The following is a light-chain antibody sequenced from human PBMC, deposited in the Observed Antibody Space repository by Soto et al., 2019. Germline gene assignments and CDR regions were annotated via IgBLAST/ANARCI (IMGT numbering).Light chain of an antibody. CDR2: DVT. V-gene: IGLV2-14*01. CDR1: SSDVGGYIY. J-gene: IGLJ1*01. CDR3: SSYTTSSSYV. Sequence: QSVLTQTASVAGSPEQTIAISCTGTSSDVGGYIYVSWYQQHPGEAPKLMIYDVTSRPSGVSYRFSGSKSGNTASLTISGLQAEDEADYYCSSYTTSSSYVFGTGTKVTVL.